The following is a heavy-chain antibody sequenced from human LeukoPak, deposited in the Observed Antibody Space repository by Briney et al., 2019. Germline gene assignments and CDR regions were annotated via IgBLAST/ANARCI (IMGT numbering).Heavy chain of an antibody. V-gene: IGHV4-4*08. D-gene: IGHD4-23*01. CDR2: MCPSGRT. Sequence: SETLSLTCTVSNDSISSYCCSWVRQPPGKGLEWIGFMCPSGRTDYNPSLKSRVTMSVDTSKNQFSMELRFLTAADTAVYYCATSYDGKTAPYDLWGHGTLVTVSS. CDR1: NDSISSYC. J-gene: IGHJ5*02. CDR3: ATSYDGKTAPYDL.